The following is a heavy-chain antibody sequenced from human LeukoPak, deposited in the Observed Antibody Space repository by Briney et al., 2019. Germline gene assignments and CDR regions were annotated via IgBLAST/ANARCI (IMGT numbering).Heavy chain of an antibody. CDR2: MNPNSGNT. Sequence: ASVKVSCKASGYTFTSYDINWVRQATGQGLEWMGWMNPNSGNTGYAQKFQGRVTMTRNTSISTAYMELSRLRSDDTAVYYCARDLGRSLLFRLPGYWGQGTLVTVSS. CDR1: GYTFTSYD. D-gene: IGHD2/OR15-2a*01. J-gene: IGHJ4*02. V-gene: IGHV1-8*01. CDR3: ARDLGRSLLFRLPGY.